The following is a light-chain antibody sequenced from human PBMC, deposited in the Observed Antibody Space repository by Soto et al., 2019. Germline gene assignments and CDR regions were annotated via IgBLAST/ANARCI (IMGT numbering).Light chain of an antibody. V-gene: IGLV1-40*01. Sequence: QSALTQPPSVSGAPGQRVTISCTGSSSNIGAGYDVHWYQQLPGTAPKLLIYGNSNRPSGVPDRFSGSKSGTSASLAITGLQAEDEADYYCQSYDNSLSGSVVFGGGTQLTV. CDR2: GNS. CDR3: QSYDNSLSGSVV. CDR1: SSNIGAGYD. J-gene: IGLJ2*01.